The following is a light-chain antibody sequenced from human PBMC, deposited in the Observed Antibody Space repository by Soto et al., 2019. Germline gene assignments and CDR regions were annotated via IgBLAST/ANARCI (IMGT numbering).Light chain of an antibody. CDR2: EVT. CDR3: SAYSNFRV. CDR1: SRDVGAYDF. V-gene: IGLV2-14*01. J-gene: IGLJ3*02. Sequence: QSALTQPASVSGSLGQSITIPCTGTSRDVGAYDFVSWYQQYPGKAPKLVIYEVTNRPSGVSNRFSGSKSGNTASLTISGLQAEDEADYYCSAYSNFRVSGGGTKLTVL.